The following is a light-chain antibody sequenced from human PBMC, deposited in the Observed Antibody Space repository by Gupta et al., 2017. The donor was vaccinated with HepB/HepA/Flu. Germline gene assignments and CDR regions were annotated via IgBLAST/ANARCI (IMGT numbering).Light chain of an antibody. V-gene: IGLV2-8*01. CDR1: SSDVGGYNY. Sequence: QSAPTQPPSASGSPGQSVTLSCTGTSSDVGGYNYVSWYQQHPGKAPELMIYEVSKRPSGVPDRFSGSKSGNTASLTVSGLQAEDEADYYCSSYAGSNNLIFGGGTKLTVL. J-gene: IGLJ2*01. CDR2: EVS. CDR3: SSYAGSNNLI.